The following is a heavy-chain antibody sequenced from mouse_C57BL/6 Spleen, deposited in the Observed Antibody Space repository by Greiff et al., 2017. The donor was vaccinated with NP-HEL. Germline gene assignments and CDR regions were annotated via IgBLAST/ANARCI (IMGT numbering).Heavy chain of an antibody. J-gene: IGHJ2*01. CDR2: IWSGGST. D-gene: IGHD1-1*01. CDR3: ARAHYYGSRYFDY. V-gene: IGHV2-2*01. Sequence: VQLQQSGPGLVQPSQSLSITCTVSGFSLTSYGVHWVRQSPGKGLEWLGVIWSGGSTDYTAAFISRLSISKDNSKSQVFFKMNILQADDTAIYYCARAHYYGSRYFDYWCQGTTLTVSS. CDR1: GFSLTSYG.